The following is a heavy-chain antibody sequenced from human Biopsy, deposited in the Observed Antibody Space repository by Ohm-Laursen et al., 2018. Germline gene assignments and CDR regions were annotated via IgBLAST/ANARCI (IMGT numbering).Heavy chain of an antibody. D-gene: IGHD3-9*01. J-gene: IGHJ6*02. V-gene: IGHV1-46*02. CDR3: ARDETGSSVFGPYYYGMDV. CDR1: GGTFNGYT. CDR2: INPTGGTT. Sequence: SVKVSCKTSGGTFNGYTINWVRQAPGQGLEWMGIINPTGGTTSYAEKFQGRVTLTRDTSTGTVYLELNSLIYEDTALYYCARDETGSSVFGPYYYGMDVWGQGTTVTVSS.